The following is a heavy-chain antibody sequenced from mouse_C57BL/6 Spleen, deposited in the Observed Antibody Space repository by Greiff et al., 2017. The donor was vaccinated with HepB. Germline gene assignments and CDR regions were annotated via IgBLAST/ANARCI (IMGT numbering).Heavy chain of an antibody. V-gene: IGHV14-1*01. CDR1: GFNIKDYY. CDR3: TTVYYSNHWYFDV. CDR2: IDPEDGDT. Sequence: VKLQQSGAELVRPGASVKLSCTASGFNIKDYYMHWVKQRPEQGLEWIGRIDPEDGDTEYAPKFQGKATMTADTSSNTAYLQLSSLTSEDTAVYYCTTVYYSNHWYFDVWGTGTTVTVSS. J-gene: IGHJ1*03. D-gene: IGHD2-5*01.